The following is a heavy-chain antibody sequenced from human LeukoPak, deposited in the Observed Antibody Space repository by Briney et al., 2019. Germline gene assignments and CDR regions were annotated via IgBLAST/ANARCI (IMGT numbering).Heavy chain of an antibody. D-gene: IGHD1-26*01. V-gene: IGHV3-48*03. CDR3: ARVGRTITASDY. CDR1: GFTFSNYE. Sequence: PGGSLRPSCAASGFTFSNYEMNWVRQAPGKGLEWVSYISSSGNTIYYADSVKGRFTISRDNALHLQMNRLRAEDTAVYYCARVGRTITASDYWGQGTLVTVSS. J-gene: IGHJ4*02. CDR2: ISSSGNTI.